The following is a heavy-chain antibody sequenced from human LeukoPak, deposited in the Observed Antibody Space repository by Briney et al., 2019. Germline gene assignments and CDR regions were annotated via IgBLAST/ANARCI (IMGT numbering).Heavy chain of an antibody. CDR3: AKDVRFLEWLLSY. V-gene: IGHV3-30*18. CDR2: ISYDGSNK. CDR1: GFTFSSYG. J-gene: IGHJ4*02. Sequence: GGSLRLSCAASGFTFSSYGMHWVRQAPGKGLEWVAVISYDGSNKYYADSVKGRLTISRDNSKNTLYLQMNSLRAEDTAVYYCAKDVRFLEWLLSYWGQGTLVTVSS. D-gene: IGHD3-3*01.